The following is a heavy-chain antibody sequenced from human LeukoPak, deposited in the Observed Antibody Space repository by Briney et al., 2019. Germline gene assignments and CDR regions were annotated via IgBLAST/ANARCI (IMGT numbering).Heavy chain of an antibody. D-gene: IGHD3-3*01. CDR1: GGSISSGSYY. CDR2: IYTSGST. J-gene: IGHJ6*03. Sequence: SETLSLTCTVSGGSISSGSYYWSWIRQPAGTGLEWIGRIYTSGSTNYNPSLKSRVTISVDTSKNQFSLKLSSVTAADTAVYYCASESITIFGVVNAQYYYYYYMDVWGKGTTVTASS. CDR3: ASESITIFGVVNAQYYYYYYMDV. V-gene: IGHV4-61*02.